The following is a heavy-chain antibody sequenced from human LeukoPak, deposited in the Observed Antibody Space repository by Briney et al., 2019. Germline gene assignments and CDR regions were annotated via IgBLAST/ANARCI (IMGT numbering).Heavy chain of an antibody. V-gene: IGHV3-48*03. D-gene: IGHD3-3*01. Sequence: GGSLRLSCAASGFTFSSYAMSWVRQAPGKGREGVSYISSSGSTIYYADSVKGRFTISRDNAKNSLYLQMNSLRAEDTAVYYCARDLQTYYDFWSGFDYWGQGTLVTVSS. CDR2: ISSSGSTI. J-gene: IGHJ4*02. CDR1: GFTFSSYA. CDR3: ARDLQTYYDFWSGFDY.